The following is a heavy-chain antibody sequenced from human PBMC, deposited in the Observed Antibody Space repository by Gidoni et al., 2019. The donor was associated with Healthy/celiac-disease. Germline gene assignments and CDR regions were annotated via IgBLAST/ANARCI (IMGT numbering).Heavy chain of an antibody. CDR3: ASLGGSGSYYKFYYYGMDV. CDR2: INHSGST. Sequence: QVQLQQWGAGLLKPSETLSLTCAVYGGSFSGYYWSWIRQPPGKGLEWIGEINHSGSTNYNPSLKSRVTISVDTSKNQFSLKLSSVTAADTAVYYCASLGGSGSYYKFYYYGMDVWGQGTTVTVSS. D-gene: IGHD3-10*01. J-gene: IGHJ6*02. CDR1: GGSFSGYY. V-gene: IGHV4-34*01.